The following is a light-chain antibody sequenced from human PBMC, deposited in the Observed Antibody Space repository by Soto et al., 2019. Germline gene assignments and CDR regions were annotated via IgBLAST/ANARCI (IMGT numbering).Light chain of an antibody. CDR3: SSYAGSNNLRM. CDR2: EVN. V-gene: IGLV2-8*01. CDR1: SSDVGGYDY. J-gene: IGLJ3*02. Sequence: QSALTQPPSASGSPGQSVTISCAGTSSDVGGYDYVSWYQQHPGKAPKLIIYEVNKRPSGVPDRFSGSKSANTASLTVSGLQAEDEADYYCSSYAGSNNLRMFGGRTKLTVL.